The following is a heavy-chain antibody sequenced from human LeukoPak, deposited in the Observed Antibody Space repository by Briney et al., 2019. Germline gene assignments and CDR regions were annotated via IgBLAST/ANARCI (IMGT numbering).Heavy chain of an antibody. CDR3: ARSLGYYDSSGDAFDI. V-gene: IGHV5-51*01. CDR1: GYSFTSYW. CDR2: IFPSDSDT. J-gene: IGHJ3*02. D-gene: IGHD3-22*01. Sequence: GESLKISCRGSGYSFTSYWIGWVRQMPGKGLEWMGIIFPSDSDTRYSPSFQGQVTISADKSISTAYLQWSSLKASDTAMYYCARSLGYYDSSGDAFDIWGQGTMVTVSS.